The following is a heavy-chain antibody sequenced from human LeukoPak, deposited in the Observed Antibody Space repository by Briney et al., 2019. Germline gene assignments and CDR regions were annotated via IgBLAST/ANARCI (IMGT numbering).Heavy chain of an antibody. D-gene: IGHD6-13*01. CDR2: IYPGDSDT. CDR3: ARPLTYSSSWRGWWFDH. Sequence: GASLQISCKGSGYIFTSYWIGWLRQLPGKGLEWMGIIYPGDSDTRYSPPFQGQVTISADKSISTAYLQWSSLKASDTAMYYCARPLTYSSSWRGWWFDHWGQGTLVTVSS. CDR1: GYIFTSYW. V-gene: IGHV5-51*01. J-gene: IGHJ5*02.